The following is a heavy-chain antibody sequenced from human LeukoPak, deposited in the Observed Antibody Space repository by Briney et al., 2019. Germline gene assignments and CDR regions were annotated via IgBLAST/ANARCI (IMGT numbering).Heavy chain of an antibody. CDR3: ARGTKDLVGITSYYYMDV. Sequence: PSETLSLTCNVSGYSISSGYFWGWVRQPPGKGLEWIGSIYQRATVHYNPSLKSRVTISLDTSKNQFSLNLRSMKASDTAVYYCARGTKDLVGITSYYYMDVWGKGTTVTVSS. CDR2: IYQRATV. D-gene: IGHD2-2*01. CDR1: GYSISSGYF. V-gene: IGHV4-38-2*02. J-gene: IGHJ6*03.